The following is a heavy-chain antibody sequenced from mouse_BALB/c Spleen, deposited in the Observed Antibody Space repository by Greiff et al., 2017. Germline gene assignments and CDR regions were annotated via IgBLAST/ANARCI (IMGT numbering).Heavy chain of an antibody. CDR3: ARGGYYGILYYFDY. CDR2: ISYSGST. Sequence: EVKLQESGPGLVKPSQSLSLTCTVTGYSITSDYAWNWIRQFPGNKLEWMGYISYSGSTSYNPSLKSRISITRDTSKNQIFLQLNSVTTEDTATYYCARGGYYGILYYFDYWGQGTTLTVSS. J-gene: IGHJ2*01. CDR1: GYSITSDYA. D-gene: IGHD2-1*01. V-gene: IGHV3-2*02.